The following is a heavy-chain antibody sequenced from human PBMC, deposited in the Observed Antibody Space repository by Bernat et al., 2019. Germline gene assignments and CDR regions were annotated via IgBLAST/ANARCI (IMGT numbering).Heavy chain of an antibody. CDR3: AKEKGGNYMPLDY. CDR2: ISDDGSTK. Sequence: QVQLVESGGGVVQPGRSLRLSCATSGFTFSNYGMQWVRQAPGKGLEWVAVISDDGSTKHYADSVSGRCTVSRDNSKNTLYLQMNSLRAEETAVYYCAKEKGGNYMPLDYWGQGTLVTVSS. V-gene: IGHV3-30*18. D-gene: IGHD1-26*01. CDR1: GFTFSNYG. J-gene: IGHJ4*02.